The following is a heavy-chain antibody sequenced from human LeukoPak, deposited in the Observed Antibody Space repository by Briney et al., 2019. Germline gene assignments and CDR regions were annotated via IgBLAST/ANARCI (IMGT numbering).Heavy chain of an antibody. CDR2: IYYSGST. CDR1: GGSISSYY. J-gene: IGHJ4*02. CDR3: ARHVHYDFWSGYYIFDY. V-gene: IGHV4-59*01. Sequence: SETLSLTCTVSGGSISSYYWSWIRQPPGKGLEWIGYIYYSGSTNYNPSLKSRVTISVDTSKNQFSLKLSSVTAADTAMYYCARHVHYDFWSGYYIFDYWGQGTLVTVSS. D-gene: IGHD3-3*01.